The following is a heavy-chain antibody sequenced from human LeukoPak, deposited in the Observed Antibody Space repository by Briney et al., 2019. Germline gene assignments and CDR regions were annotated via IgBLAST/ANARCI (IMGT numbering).Heavy chain of an antibody. CDR3: TAKGIAVADSYDY. J-gene: IGHJ4*02. CDR2: IRSKANSYAT. CDR1: GFTFSGSA. Sequence: TGGSLRLSCAASGFTFSGSAMHWVRQASGKGLEWVGRIRSKANSYATAYAVSVKGRFTISRDDSKNTAYLQMNSLKTEDTAVYYCTAKGIAVADSYDYWGQGTLVTVSS. V-gene: IGHV3-73*01. D-gene: IGHD6-19*01.